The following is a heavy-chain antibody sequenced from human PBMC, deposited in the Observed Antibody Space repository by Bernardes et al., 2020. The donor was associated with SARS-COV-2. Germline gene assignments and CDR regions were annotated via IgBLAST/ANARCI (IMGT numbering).Heavy chain of an antibody. CDR2: ISSSSSAI. CDR3: ARDRAFSTFDL. Sequence: GGSLRLSCAASGFTFSSYSMNWVRQAPGKGLEWVSYISSSSSAIYYAESVKGRFIISRDNAKNSLYLQMNSLRDDDTAVYYCARDRAFSTFDLWGQGTLVTVSS. V-gene: IGHV3-48*02. CDR1: GFTFSSYS. D-gene: IGHD3-10*01. J-gene: IGHJ4*02.